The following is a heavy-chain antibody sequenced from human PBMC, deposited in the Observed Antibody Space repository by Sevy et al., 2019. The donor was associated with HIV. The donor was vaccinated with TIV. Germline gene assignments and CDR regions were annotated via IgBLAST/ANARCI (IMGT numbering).Heavy chain of an antibody. CDR3: AKDYSTGWYGYYYGMDV. CDR1: GFIFSSFG. J-gene: IGHJ6*02. CDR2: IHYKGSDK. Sequence: GGSLRLSCAASGFIFSSFGMHWVRQAPGKGLEWVAFIHYKGSDKYYADAVKGRYTISRENSKNTVYLQMSSLRAEDTAVYYCAKDYSTGWYGYYYGMDVRGQGTTVTVSS. V-gene: IGHV3-30*02. D-gene: IGHD6-19*01.